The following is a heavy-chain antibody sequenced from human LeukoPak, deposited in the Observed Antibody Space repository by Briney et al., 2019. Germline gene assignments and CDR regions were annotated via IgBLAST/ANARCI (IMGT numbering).Heavy chain of an antibody. J-gene: IGHJ6*03. CDR1: GYTFTSYD. V-gene: IGHV1-8*01. CDR3: ARVSGNYYDSSGYYHYYYYYMDV. CDR2: MNPNSGNT. Sequence: SVKVSCKASGYTFTSYDVNWVRQATGQGLEWMGWMNPNSGNTGYAQKFQGRVTMTRNTSISTAYMELSSLRSEDTAVYYCARVSGNYYDSSGYYHYYYYYMDVWGKGTTVTVSS. D-gene: IGHD3-22*01.